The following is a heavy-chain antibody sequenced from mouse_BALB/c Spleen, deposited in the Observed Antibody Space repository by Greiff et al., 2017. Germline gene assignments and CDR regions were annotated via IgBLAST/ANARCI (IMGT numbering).Heavy chain of an antibody. Sequence: QVQLQQSAADLAGPGASVTMSCKASGYTFTSYTMHWVNQRPGQGLEWIGYINPSSGYTEYNQKFKDKTTLTADKSSSTAYMQLSSLTSEDSEVYYCARAEFITTATDYWGQGTTLTVSS. CDR2: INPSSGYT. CDR1: GYTFTSYT. V-gene: IGHV1-4*02. D-gene: IGHD1-2*01. CDR3: ARAEFITTATDY. J-gene: IGHJ2*01.